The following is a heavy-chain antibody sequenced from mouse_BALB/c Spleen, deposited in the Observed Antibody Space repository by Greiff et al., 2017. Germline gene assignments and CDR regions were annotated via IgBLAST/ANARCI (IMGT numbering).Heavy chain of an antibody. J-gene: IGHJ4*01. D-gene: IGHD2-1*01. CDR2: IWAGGST. Sequence: VMLVESGPGLVAPSQSLSITCTVSGFSLTSYGVHWVRQPPGKGLEWLGVIWAGGSTNYNSALMSRLSISKDNSKSQVFLKMNSLQTDDTAMYYCARYGNFSYYYAMDYWGQGTSVTVSS. CDR3: ARYGNFSYYYAMDY. V-gene: IGHV2-9*02. CDR1: GFSLTSYG.